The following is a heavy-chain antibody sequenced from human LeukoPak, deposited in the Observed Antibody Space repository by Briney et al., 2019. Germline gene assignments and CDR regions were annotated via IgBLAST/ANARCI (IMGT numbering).Heavy chain of an antibody. CDR3: AKDIGRFNYGMDV. J-gene: IGHJ6*02. Sequence: GGSLRLSCAASGFTFSSYAMSWVRQAPGKGLEWVSAISGSGGSTYYADSVKGRFTISRDNSKNSLYLQMNSLRTEDTALYYCAKDIGRFNYGMDVWGQGTTVTVSS. D-gene: IGHD3-16*02. CDR1: GFTFSSYA. V-gene: IGHV3-23*01. CDR2: ISGSGGST.